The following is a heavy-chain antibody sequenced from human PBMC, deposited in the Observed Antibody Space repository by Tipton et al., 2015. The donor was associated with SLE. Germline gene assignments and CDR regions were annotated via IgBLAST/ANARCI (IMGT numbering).Heavy chain of an antibody. D-gene: IGHD4-17*01. J-gene: IGHJ3*02. CDR2: IYYSGST. Sequence: TLSLTCTVSGGSISSYYWSWIRQPAGKGLEWIGSIYYSGSTYYNPSLKSRVTISVDTSKNQFSLKLSSVTAADTAVYYCASPIGDPDAFDIWGQGTMVTVSS. CDR1: GGSISSYY. V-gene: IGHV4-4*07. CDR3: ASPIGDPDAFDI.